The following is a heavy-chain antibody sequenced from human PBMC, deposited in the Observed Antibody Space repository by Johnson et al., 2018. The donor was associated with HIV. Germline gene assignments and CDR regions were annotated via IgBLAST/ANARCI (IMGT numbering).Heavy chain of an antibody. CDR2: ISYDGSNK. V-gene: IGHV3-30-3*01. CDR1: GFTFSSYA. Sequence: QVQLVESGGGVVQPGRSLRLSCAASGFTFSSYAMHWVRQAPGKGLEWVAVISYDGSNKYYADSVKGLFTISRDNSKNTLYLQMNSLRAEDTAVYYCARGVDVAFDIWGQGTMVTVSS. J-gene: IGHJ3*02. D-gene: IGHD3-3*01. CDR3: ARGVDVAFDI.